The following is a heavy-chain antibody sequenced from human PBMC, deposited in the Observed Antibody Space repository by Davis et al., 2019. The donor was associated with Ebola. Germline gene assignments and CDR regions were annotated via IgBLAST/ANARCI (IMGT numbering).Heavy chain of an antibody. CDR2: ISGGGGST. V-gene: IGHV3-23*01. D-gene: IGHD3-3*01. CDR1: GFTFSSYA. Sequence: GESLKISCAASGFTFSSYAMSWVRQAPGKGLEWVSAISGGGGSTYYADSVKGRFTISRDNSKNTLYLQMNSLRAEDTAVYYCARAHGITIFGVVIGLSYYYYMDVWGKGTTVTVSS. J-gene: IGHJ6*03. CDR3: ARAHGITIFGVVIGLSYYYYMDV.